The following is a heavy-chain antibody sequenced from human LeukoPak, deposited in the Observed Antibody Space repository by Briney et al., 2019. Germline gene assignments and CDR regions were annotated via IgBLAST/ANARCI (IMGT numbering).Heavy chain of an antibody. CDR3: ARSRGPNTFGGVHDY. V-gene: IGHV3-23*01. CDR2: ISGSGGST. J-gene: IGHJ4*02. Sequence: PGGSLRLSCAASGFTFSTYAMSWVRQAPGKGLEWVSGISGSGGSTYHADSVKGRFTISGDNSKNTLHLQMNRLRAEDTAVYYCARSRGPNTFGGVHDYWGQGTLVTVSS. CDR1: GFTFSTYA. D-gene: IGHD3-16*01.